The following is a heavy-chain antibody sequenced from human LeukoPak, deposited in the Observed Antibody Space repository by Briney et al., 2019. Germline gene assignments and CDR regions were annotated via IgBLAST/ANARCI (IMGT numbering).Heavy chain of an antibody. Sequence: SETLSLTCTVSGGSIRSSSYYWGWIRQPPGKGLEWIGRIYYSGSTYYNPSLKSRVTISVGTSKNQFSLKLSSVTAADTAVYYCARSPPYYDFWSGYYRSTYFDYWGQGTLVTVSS. CDR2: IYYSGST. J-gene: IGHJ4*02. V-gene: IGHV4-39*07. CDR1: GGSIRSSSYY. D-gene: IGHD3-3*01. CDR3: ARSPPYYDFWSGYYRSTYFDY.